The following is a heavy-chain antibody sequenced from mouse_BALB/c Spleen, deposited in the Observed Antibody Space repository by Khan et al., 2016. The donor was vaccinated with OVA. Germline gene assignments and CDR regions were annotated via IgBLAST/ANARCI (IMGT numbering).Heavy chain of an antibody. CDR2: ISTYSGNT. J-gene: IGHJ2*01. Sequence: VELVESGPELVRPGVSVKISCKGSGYTFTDYAMYWVKQRHAKSLEWIGLISTYSGNTNYNQKFRGKATMTVDKSSSTAYMELARLTSEDSAIYYCARPAYDGYYDYWGQGTTLTVSS. CDR3: ARPAYDGYYDY. V-gene: IGHV1S137*01. D-gene: IGHD2-3*01. CDR1: GYTFTDYA.